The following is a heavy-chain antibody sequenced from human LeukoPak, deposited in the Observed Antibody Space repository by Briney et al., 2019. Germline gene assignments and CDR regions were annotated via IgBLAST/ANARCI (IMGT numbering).Heavy chain of an antibody. D-gene: IGHD2-15*01. CDR3: ARGGYCSGGSCYSGPFDP. Sequence: ASVKVSCKASGYTFTSYYMHWVRQAPGQGLEWMGIINPSGGSTSYAQKFQSRVTMTRDTSTSTVYMELSSLRSEDTAVYYCARGGYCSGGSCYSGPFDPWGQGTLVTVSS. V-gene: IGHV1-46*01. CDR2: INPSGGST. J-gene: IGHJ5*02. CDR1: GYTFTSYY.